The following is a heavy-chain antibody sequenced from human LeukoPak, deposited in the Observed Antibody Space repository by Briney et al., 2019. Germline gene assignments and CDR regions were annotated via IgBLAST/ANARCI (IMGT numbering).Heavy chain of an antibody. J-gene: IGHJ6*02. D-gene: IGHD3-10*01. CDR1: GYTFTSYD. Sequence: GASVKVSCKASGYTFTSYDINWVRQATGQGLEWMGWMNPNSGNTGYAQKFQGRVTMTRNTSISTAYMELSSLRSEDTAVYYCARDGQYYYGSGSYYFYGMDVWGQGTTVTVSS. CDR3: ARDGQYYYGSGSYYFYGMDV. CDR2: MNPNSGNT. V-gene: IGHV1-8*01.